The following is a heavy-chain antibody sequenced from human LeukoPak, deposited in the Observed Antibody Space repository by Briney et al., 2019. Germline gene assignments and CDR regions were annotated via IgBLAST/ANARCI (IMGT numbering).Heavy chain of an antibody. CDR3: ARLYCSSTSCYRPYNWFDP. CDR1: GFSLSTSGVG. J-gene: IGHJ5*02. CDR2: IYWNDDK. Sequence: SGPTLVNPTQTLTLTCTFSGFSLSTSGVGVGWIRQPPGKALEWLALIYWNDDKRYSPSLKSRLTTTKDTSKNQVVLTMTNMDPVDTATYCCARLYCSSTSCYRPYNWFDPWGQGTLVTVSS. V-gene: IGHV2-5*01. D-gene: IGHD2-2*01.